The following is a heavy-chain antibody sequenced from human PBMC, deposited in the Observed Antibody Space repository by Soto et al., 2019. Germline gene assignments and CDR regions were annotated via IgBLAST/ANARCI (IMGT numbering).Heavy chain of an antibody. CDR2: IRSKASGETT. D-gene: IGHD6-19*01. J-gene: IGHJ6*02. V-gene: IGHV3-49*03. Sequence: PGGSLRLSCTGSGFTFADYAMSWSRQAPGKGLEWVGVIRSKASGETTDYAASVKGRFTIFRDDSKSIAYLQMSSLQTEDTAVYYCVKDGSSGWPYYYGMDVWGQGTTVTVSS. CDR3: VKDGSSGWPYYYGMDV. CDR1: GFTFADYA.